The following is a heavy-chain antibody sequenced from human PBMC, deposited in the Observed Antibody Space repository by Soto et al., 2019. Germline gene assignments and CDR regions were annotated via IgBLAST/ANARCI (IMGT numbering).Heavy chain of an antibody. Sequence: SETLSLTCGVSGDSITTYKWWTWVRQTPGKGLEWIGEINHSGSTNYNPSLKSRVTISVDTSKNQFSLKLSSVTAADTAVYYCARGNKWLASDYWGQGTLVTVSS. CDR3: ARGNKWLASDY. D-gene: IGHD6-19*01. CDR1: GDSITTYKW. J-gene: IGHJ4*02. CDR2: INHSGST. V-gene: IGHV4-4*02.